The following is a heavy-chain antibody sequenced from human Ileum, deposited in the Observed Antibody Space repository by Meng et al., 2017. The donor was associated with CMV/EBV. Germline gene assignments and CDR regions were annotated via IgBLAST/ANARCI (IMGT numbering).Heavy chain of an antibody. CDR3: ARDWFGSWFDP. CDR2: IRFDGSYK. V-gene: IGHV3-30*02. J-gene: IGHJ5*02. Sequence: GESLKISCAASGFTFSNYGMHWVRQAPGKGLEWVAFIRFDGSYKYYADSVKGRFTISRDNSKNTLYPQMNSLRAEDTAVYYCARDWFGSWFDPWGQGTLVTVSS. D-gene: IGHD3-10*01. CDR1: GFTFSNYG.